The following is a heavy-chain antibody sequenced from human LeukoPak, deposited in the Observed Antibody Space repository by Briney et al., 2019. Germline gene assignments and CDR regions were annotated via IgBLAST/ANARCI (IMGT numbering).Heavy chain of an antibody. CDR2: IYYSGTT. D-gene: IGHD3-10*01. V-gene: IGHV4-39*01. CDR3: ATHPKSCTRGIFITGKACWFDP. J-gene: IGHJ5*02. CDR1: GASLSSGSYY. Sequence: PSETLSLTCTVSGASLSSGSYYWSWIRQPPGKGLEWIGSIYYSGTTYYNPSLKSRVTISVDTSRNQFSLKLSSVTAADTAVYYCATHPKSCTRGIFITGKACWFDPWGQGTLVTVSS.